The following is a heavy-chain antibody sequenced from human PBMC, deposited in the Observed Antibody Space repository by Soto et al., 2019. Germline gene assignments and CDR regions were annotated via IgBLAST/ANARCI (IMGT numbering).Heavy chain of an antibody. CDR3: ARGEKTGTLDY. Sequence: SETLSLTCAVYGGSFSGYYWSWIRQPPGKGLEWIGEINHSGSTNYNPSLKSRVTISVDTSKNQFSLKLSSVTAADTAVYYCARGEKTGTLDYWGQGTLVTVSS. J-gene: IGHJ4*02. CDR2: INHSGST. V-gene: IGHV4-34*01. D-gene: IGHD1-1*01. CDR1: GGSFSGYY.